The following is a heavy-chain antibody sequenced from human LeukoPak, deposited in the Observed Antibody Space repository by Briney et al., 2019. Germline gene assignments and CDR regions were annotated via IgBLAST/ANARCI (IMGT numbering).Heavy chain of an antibody. V-gene: IGHV1-69*08. D-gene: IGHD1-26*01. CDR3: TRVNLRGSQYNWFNP. Sequence: GASVKVSCKTSGGTFRSHIFSWVRQAPGQGLEWMGRITPIINSAKYAQKFRDRLTITADTSTGTAYMELSSLTPEDTALYYCTRVNLRGSQYNWFNPWDQGTLVIVSS. J-gene: IGHJ5*02. CDR1: GGTFRSHI. CDR2: ITPIINSA.